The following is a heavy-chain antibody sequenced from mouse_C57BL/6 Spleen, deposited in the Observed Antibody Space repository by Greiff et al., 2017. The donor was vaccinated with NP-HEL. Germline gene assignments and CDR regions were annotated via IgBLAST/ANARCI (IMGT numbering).Heavy chain of an antibody. CDR1: GYTFTTYP. CDR2: FHPYNDDT. V-gene: IGHV1-47*01. J-gene: IGHJ2*01. Sequence: QVQLKESGAELVKPGASVKMFCKASGYTFTTYPIEWMKQNHGKSLEWIGNFHPYNDDTKYNEKFKGKATLTVEKSSSTVYLELSRLTSDDSAVYYCARGYYDYGYFDYWGQGTTLTVSS. D-gene: IGHD2-4*01. CDR3: ARGYYDYGYFDY.